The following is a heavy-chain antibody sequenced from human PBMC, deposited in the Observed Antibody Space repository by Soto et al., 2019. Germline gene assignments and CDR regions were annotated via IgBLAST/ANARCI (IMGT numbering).Heavy chain of an antibody. Sequence: PGGSLRLSCAVSGFAFSSYAMHWVRQAPGKGLEWVAVISYDGSNKYYADSVKGRFTISRDNSKNTLYLQMNSLRAEDTSVYYCARHNVGNYCYYYGIDVWGQGTTVTVSS. D-gene: IGHD7-27*01. CDR3: ARHNVGNYCYYYGIDV. CDR1: GFAFSSYA. V-gene: IGHV3-30-3*01. CDR2: ISYDGSNK. J-gene: IGHJ6*02.